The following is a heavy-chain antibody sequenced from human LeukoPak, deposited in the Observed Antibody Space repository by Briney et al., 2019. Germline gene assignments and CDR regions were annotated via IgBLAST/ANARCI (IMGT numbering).Heavy chain of an antibody. CDR3: ARGMGSGSYSAAYYFDY. CDR1: GYTFTSYD. Sequence: ASVKLSCKASGYTFTSYDINWVRQATGQGLEWMACIKPNSGNTDYAHTFKDRVTMTRNTSMNTAYMQLSSLRSEDTAVYYCARGMGSGSYSAAYYFDYWGQGTLVTVSS. D-gene: IGHD3-22*01. J-gene: IGHJ4*02. CDR2: IKPNSGNT. V-gene: IGHV1-8*01.